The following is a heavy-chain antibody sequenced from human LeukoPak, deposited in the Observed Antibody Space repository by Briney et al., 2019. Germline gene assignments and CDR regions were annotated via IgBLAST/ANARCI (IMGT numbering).Heavy chain of an antibody. CDR1: GFTFSSYW. CDR3: ARDQGSGINYYYYYMDV. Sequence: QSGGSLRLSCAASGFTFSSYWMSWVRQAPGKGLEWVANIKQDGSEKYYVDSVKGRFTISRDNAKNSLYLQMNSLRAEDTAVYYCARDQGSGINYYYYYMDVWGKGTTVTVSS. J-gene: IGHJ6*03. D-gene: IGHD3-10*01. CDR2: IKQDGSEK. V-gene: IGHV3-7*01.